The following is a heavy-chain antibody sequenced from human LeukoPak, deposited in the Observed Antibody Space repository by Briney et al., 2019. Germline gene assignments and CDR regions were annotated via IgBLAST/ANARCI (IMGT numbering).Heavy chain of an antibody. CDR2: VSSSAGTI. CDR3: ARDKNLLAYCGGACYVDAFDI. V-gene: IGHV3-48*03. Sequence: GGSLRLSCAASGFTFSNYEMNWVRQAPGKGLEWVSYVSSSAGTIYYADSAKGRFTISRDNAKNSLYLQMNSLRAEDTAVYYCARDKNLLAYCGGACYVDAFDIWGQGTMVTVSS. J-gene: IGHJ3*02. CDR1: GFTFSNYE. D-gene: IGHD2-21*02.